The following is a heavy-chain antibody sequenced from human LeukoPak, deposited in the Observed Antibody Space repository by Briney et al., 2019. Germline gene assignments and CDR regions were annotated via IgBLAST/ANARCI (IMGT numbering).Heavy chain of an antibody. CDR2: ISAYNGNT. V-gene: IGHV1-18*01. CDR1: VYIFISYG. J-gene: IGHJ4*02. D-gene: IGHD3-10*01. CDR3: AAGRFTIDDY. Sequence: GASVKVCCKPSVYIFISYGISWVRQAGGRGLAWIGWISAYNGNTNYAQKLQGRVTMTTDTSTSTAYMELRSLRSDDTAVYYCAAGRFTIDDYWGQGTLVTVSS.